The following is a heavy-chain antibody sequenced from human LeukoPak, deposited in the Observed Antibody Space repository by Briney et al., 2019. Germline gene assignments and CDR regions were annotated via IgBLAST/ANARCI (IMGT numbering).Heavy chain of an antibody. CDR3: ACGEEYIGGIFDY. CDR2: IYYSGST. D-gene: IGHD6-6*01. Sequence: SETPSLTCTVSGASISTYYWSWIRQPPGKGLEWIGYIYYSGSTNYNPSLKSRVTISVDTSKNQFSLKLTSVTAADTAMYYCACGEEYIGGIFDYWGQGTLVTVSS. V-gene: IGHV4-59*01. J-gene: IGHJ4*02. CDR1: GASISTYY.